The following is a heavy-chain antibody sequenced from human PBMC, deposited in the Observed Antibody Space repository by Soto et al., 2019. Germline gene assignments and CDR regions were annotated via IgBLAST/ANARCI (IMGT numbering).Heavy chain of an antibody. V-gene: IGHV4-31*03. CDR1: GGSISSGGYY. Sequence: QVQLQESGPGLVKPSQTLSLTCTVSGGSISSGGYYGSWIRQHPGKGLEWIGYIYYSGSTYYNPSLKSRVTISIDTSKNQFSLKLSSVTAADTAVYYCARGGIAAAAPPDYWGQGTLVTVSS. CDR3: ARGGIAAAAPPDY. D-gene: IGHD6-13*01. CDR2: IYYSGST. J-gene: IGHJ4*02.